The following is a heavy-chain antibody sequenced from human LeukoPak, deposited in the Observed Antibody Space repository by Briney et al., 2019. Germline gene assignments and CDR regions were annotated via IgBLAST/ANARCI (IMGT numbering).Heavy chain of an antibody. D-gene: IGHD6-13*01. CDR1: RFTFSNYE. CDR3: ATCPPSSWYYFVF. CDR2: ISSSGNTI. J-gene: IGHJ4*02. V-gene: IGHV3-48*03. Sequence: GGSLRLSCAASRFTFSNYEMHWVRQAPGKGLEWLSYISSSGNTIYYADSVKGRFTISRDNSKNSLYLQMNSLRAEDTAVYYCATCPPSSWYYFVFWGQGALVTVSS.